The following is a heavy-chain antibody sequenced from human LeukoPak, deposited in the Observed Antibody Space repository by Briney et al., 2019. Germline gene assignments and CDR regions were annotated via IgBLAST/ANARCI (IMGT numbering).Heavy chain of an antibody. Sequence: ASVKVSCKASGYTFTGYYMHWVRQAPGQGLEWMGWINPNSGGTNYAQKFQGRVTMTRDTSISTAYMELSRLRSDDTAVYYCAIDLRVEWPSPSNWFDPWGQGTLVTVSS. V-gene: IGHV1-2*02. CDR1: GYTFTGYY. J-gene: IGHJ5*02. D-gene: IGHD3-3*01. CDR3: AIDLRVEWPSPSNWFDP. CDR2: INPNSGGT.